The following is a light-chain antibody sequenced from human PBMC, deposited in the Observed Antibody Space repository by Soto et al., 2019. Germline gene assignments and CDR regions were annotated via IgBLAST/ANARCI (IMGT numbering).Light chain of an antibody. V-gene: IGKV3-20*01. J-gene: IGKJ1*01. CDR3: QQYGGAPWT. CDR1: QSVSSNY. CDR2: GAS. Sequence: EIVLTQSPGTLSLSPGERATLSCRASQSVSSNYLAWFQQRPCQPPRLLISGASSRATGIPDRFSGSGSGTDFTLTISRLEPEDFAVYHCQQYGGAPWTFGQGTKVDI.